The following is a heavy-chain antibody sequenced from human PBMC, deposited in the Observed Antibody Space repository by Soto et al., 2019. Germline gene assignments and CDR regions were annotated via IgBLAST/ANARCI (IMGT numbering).Heavy chain of an antibody. CDR2: IYYSGST. D-gene: IGHD6-19*01. Sequence: PSEILSLTCSVSGGSINSSSYFWGWVRQPPGKGLEWIGSIYYSGSTYYNPSLRSRVTISVDTSKNQFYLKLSSVTAADTAVFYCARHYSSGSRNWFDPWGQVTLCTVS. V-gene: IGHV4-39*01. CDR3: ARHYSSGSRNWFDP. CDR1: GGSINSSSYF. J-gene: IGHJ5*02.